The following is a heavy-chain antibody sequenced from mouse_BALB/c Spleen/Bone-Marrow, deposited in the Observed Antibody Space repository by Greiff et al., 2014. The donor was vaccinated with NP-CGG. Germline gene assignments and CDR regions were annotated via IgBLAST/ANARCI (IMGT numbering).Heavy chain of an antibody. CDR3: AKGEGGNYVGYAMDY. D-gene: IGHD2-1*01. J-gene: IGHJ4*01. Sequence: QVQLKESGPGLGAPSQKLSLICTVSGFSLTNYGVRWGRQPSGKGLGGLGVIWGDGSINYHSALKSRLSISKDNSKSQVFLKLNSLQTDDTATYYCAKGEGGNYVGYAMDYWGQGTSVTVSS. CDR1: GFSLTNYG. CDR2: IWGDGSI. V-gene: IGHV2-3*01.